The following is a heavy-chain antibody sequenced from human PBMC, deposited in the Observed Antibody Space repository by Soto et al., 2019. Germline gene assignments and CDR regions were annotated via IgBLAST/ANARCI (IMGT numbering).Heavy chain of an antibody. D-gene: IGHD3-10*01. CDR1: GLTFTTYY. Sequence: QVQLVQSGAEVKKPGASVKVSCKASGLTFTTYYMHWVRQAPGQGLEWMGIINPNGGSASFAQKFQGRVTMTRDTSTTTLYMELSSLRSEDTAVYYCATLPGFHGSGTYLWGQGTLVTVSS. J-gene: IGHJ4*02. V-gene: IGHV1-46*01. CDR3: ATLPGFHGSGTYL. CDR2: INPNGGSA.